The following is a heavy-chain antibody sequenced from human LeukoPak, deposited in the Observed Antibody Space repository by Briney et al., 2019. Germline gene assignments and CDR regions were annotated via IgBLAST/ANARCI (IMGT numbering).Heavy chain of an antibody. CDR2: IYYSGST. CDR3: ARHERRSYYRFDY. Sequence: KSSETLSLTCTVSGGSISSYYWSWIRQPPGKGLEWIGHIYYSGSTNYNPSLKSRVTISVDTSKNQFSLKLTSVTAADTAVYYCARHERRSYYRFDYWGQGTLVTVSS. D-gene: IGHD1-26*01. V-gene: IGHV4-59*08. J-gene: IGHJ4*02. CDR1: GGSISSYY.